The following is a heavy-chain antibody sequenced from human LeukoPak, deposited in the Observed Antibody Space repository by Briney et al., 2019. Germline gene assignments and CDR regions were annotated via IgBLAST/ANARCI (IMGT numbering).Heavy chain of an antibody. V-gene: IGHV1-2*02. CDR3: AREVGQIDY. CDR2: IKPKSGGT. Sequence: ASVKVSCKASGYTFTTYLIHWVRQAPGQGLEWMSWIKPKSGGTIYAQKFRGRVTMTRDTSITTAYMELRRLRSDDTAVYFCAREVGQIDYWGQGSLVTVSS. J-gene: IGHJ4*02. CDR1: GYTFTTYL. D-gene: IGHD3/OR15-3a*01.